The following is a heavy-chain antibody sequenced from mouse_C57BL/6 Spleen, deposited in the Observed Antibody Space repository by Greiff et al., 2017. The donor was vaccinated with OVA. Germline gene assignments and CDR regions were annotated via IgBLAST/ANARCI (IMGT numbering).Heavy chain of an antibody. D-gene: IGHD2-3*01. CDR1: GYSFTGYY. V-gene: IGHV1-43*01. J-gene: IGHJ3*01. Sequence: EVQLQQSGPELVKPGASVKISCKASGYSFTGYYMHWVKQSSEKSLEWIGEINPSTGGTSYNQKFKGKATLTVDKSSSTAYMQLKSLTSEDSAVYYCARGGYEWFAYWGQGTLVTVSA. CDR2: INPSTGGT. CDR3: ARGGYEWFAY.